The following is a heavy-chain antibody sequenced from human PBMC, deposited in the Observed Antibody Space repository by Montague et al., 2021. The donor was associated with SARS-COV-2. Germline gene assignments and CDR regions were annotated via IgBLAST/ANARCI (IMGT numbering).Heavy chain of an antibody. D-gene: IGHD6-13*01. CDR1: GDSISTSTW. CDR3: AALSRRTAAGTRDYFGLDV. CDR2: IFHSGTI. Sequence: ETLSLTCRVSGDSISTSTWWTWVRQTPGKGLEWIGEIFHSGTINYSPSLKSRVSISVDKSNNQFSLRLSSLIAADTAVYYCAALSRRTAAGTRDYFGLDVWGQGTTVVVSS. V-gene: IGHV4-4*02. J-gene: IGHJ6*02.